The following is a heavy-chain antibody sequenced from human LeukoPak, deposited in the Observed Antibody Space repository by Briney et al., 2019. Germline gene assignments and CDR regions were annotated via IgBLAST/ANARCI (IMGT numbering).Heavy chain of an antibody. V-gene: IGHV1-8*03. CDR1: GYTFTSYD. CDR3: AAALDGSADY. D-gene: IGHD2-2*03. J-gene: IGHJ4*02. CDR2: MNPNSGNT. Sequence: ASVKVSYEASGYTFTSYDINWVRQATGQGLEWMGWMNPNSGNTGYAQKFQGRVTITRNTSISTAYMELSSLRSEDTAVYYCAAALDGSADYWSQGTLVTVSS.